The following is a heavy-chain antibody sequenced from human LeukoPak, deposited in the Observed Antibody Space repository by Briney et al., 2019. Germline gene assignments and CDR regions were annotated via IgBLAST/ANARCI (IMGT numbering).Heavy chain of an antibody. J-gene: IGHJ2*01. CDR3: AKSRGYYDSSGYYTARFQSWYFDL. CDR2: IWYDGSKK. D-gene: IGHD3-22*01. CDR1: GFTFSSYG. V-gene: IGHV3-30*02. Sequence: GGSLRLSCAASGFTFSSYGMHWVRQAPGRGLEWVALIWYDGSKKYYADSVKGRFTISRDNSKNTLYLQMNSLRAEDTAVYYCAKSRGYYDSSGYYTARFQSWYFDLWGRGTLVTVSS.